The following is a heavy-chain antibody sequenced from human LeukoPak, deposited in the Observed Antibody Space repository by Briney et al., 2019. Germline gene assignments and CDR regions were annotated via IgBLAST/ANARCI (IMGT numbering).Heavy chain of an antibody. CDR3: ARVRRYFDWFEPYDY. Sequence: SQTLSLTCTVSGGSISSGGYYWSWIRQHPGKGLEWIGYIYYSGSTYYNPSPKSRVTISVDTSKNQFSLKLSSVTAADTAVYYCARVRRYFDWFEPYDYWGQGTLVTVSS. CDR1: GGSISSGGYY. D-gene: IGHD3-9*01. CDR2: IYYSGST. J-gene: IGHJ4*02. V-gene: IGHV4-31*03.